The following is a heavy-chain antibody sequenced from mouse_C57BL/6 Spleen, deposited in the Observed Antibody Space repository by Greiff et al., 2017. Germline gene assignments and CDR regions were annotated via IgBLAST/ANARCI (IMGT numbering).Heavy chain of an antibody. D-gene: IGHD2-4*01. J-gene: IGHJ4*01. Sequence: EVQVVESGGGLVQPKGSLKLSCAASGFSFNTYAMNWVRQAPGKGLEWVARIRSKSNNYATYYADSVKDRFTISRDDSESMLYLQMNNLKTEDTAMYYCVRQTYYDYAMDYWGQGTSVTVSS. CDR2: IRSKSNNYAT. CDR1: GFSFNTYA. V-gene: IGHV10-1*01. CDR3: VRQTYYDYAMDY.